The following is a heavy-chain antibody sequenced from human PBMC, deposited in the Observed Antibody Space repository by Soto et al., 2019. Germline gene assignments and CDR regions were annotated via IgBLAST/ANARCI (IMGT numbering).Heavy chain of an antibody. Sequence: GASVKVSCKASGYTFTSYDINWVRQATGQGLEWMGWMNPNSGNTGYAQKFQGRVTMTRNTSISTAYMELSSLRSEDTAVYYCARPRGIAGYSSGPNWFDPWGQGTLVTVSS. CDR1: GYTFTSYD. CDR3: ARPRGIAGYSSGPNWFDP. V-gene: IGHV1-8*01. CDR2: MNPNSGNT. J-gene: IGHJ5*02. D-gene: IGHD6-19*01.